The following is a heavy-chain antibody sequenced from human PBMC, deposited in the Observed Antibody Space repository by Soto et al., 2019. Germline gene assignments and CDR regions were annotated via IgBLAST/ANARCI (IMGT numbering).Heavy chain of an antibody. CDR3: AKDFKVSGGHYGSLNCYYGMDV. V-gene: IGHV3-30*18. Sequence: QVHLVESGGGVVQPGRSLRLSCAASGFTFSDFGRHWVRQAPGKGLEWVAIISYDGILKYYADSVKGRFTISRDTSKGAVYLQMNSLTPEDTAVYYCAKDFKVSGGHYGSLNCYYGMDVWGQGTTVTVSS. CDR1: GFTFSDFG. J-gene: IGHJ6*02. CDR2: ISYDGILK. D-gene: IGHD3-10*01.